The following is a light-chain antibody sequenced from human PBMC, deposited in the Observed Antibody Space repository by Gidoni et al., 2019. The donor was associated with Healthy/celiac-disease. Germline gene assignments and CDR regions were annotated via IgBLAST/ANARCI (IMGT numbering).Light chain of an antibody. CDR2: QDS. Sequence: SYELTQQPSVSVSPGQTASITCAGDKLGDKYACCYQQKPGQYPVLVIYQDSNRPSGIPERFSGSNAGNTATLTISGTQAMEEADYYGQAWDSSTAVFGGGTKLTVL. J-gene: IGLJ2*01. V-gene: IGLV3-1*01. CDR1: KLGDKY. CDR3: QAWDSSTAV.